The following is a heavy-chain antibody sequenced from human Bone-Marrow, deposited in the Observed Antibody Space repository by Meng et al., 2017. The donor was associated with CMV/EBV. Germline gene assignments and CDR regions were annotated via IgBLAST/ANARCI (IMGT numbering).Heavy chain of an antibody. J-gene: IGHJ3*02. V-gene: IGHV3-30*03. CDR3: ARSYSSSWYADAFDI. D-gene: IGHD6-13*01. Sequence: GGSLRLSCAASGFTFSSYWMSWVRQAPGKGLEWVAVISYDGSNKYYADSVKGRFTISRDNSKKTLYLQMNSLRAEDTAVYYCARSYSSSWYADAFDIWGQGTMVTVSS. CDR1: GFTFSSYW. CDR2: ISYDGSNK.